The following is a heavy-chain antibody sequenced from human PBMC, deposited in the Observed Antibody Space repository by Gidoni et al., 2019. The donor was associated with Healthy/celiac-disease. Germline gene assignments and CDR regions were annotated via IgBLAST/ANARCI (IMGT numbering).Heavy chain of an antibody. J-gene: IGHJ4*02. CDR1: GVTFSSYS. D-gene: IGHD4-17*01. CDR3: ARDLWGDYVIDY. Sequence: EVQLVESAGGLVQPGGSLRLSRAASGVTFSSYSMNWVRQAPGKGLEWVSYISSSSSTIYYADSVKGRFTISRDNAKNSLYLQMNSLRDEDTAVYYCARDLWGDYVIDYWGQGTLVTVSS. CDR2: ISSSSSTI. V-gene: IGHV3-48*02.